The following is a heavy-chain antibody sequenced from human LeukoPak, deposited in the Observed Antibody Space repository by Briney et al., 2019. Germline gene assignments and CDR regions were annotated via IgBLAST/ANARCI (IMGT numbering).Heavy chain of an antibody. CDR3: ARDPVSAWRGVARDY. Sequence: GGSLRLSCAASGFTFSSYSMNWVRQAPGKGLEWVSSISSSSSYIYYADSVKGRFTISRDNPKNSLYLQMNSLRAEDTAVYYCARDPVSAWRGVARDYWGQGTLVTVSS. CDR1: GFTFSSYS. J-gene: IGHJ4*02. CDR2: ISSSSSYI. V-gene: IGHV3-21*01. D-gene: IGHD1-26*01.